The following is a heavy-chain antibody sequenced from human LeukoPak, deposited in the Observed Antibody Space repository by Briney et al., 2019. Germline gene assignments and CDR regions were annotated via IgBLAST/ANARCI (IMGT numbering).Heavy chain of an antibody. D-gene: IGHD1-26*01. CDR3: VKYRADV. J-gene: IGHJ6*02. CDR2: ISGSDGST. CDR1: RFTFSTYA. V-gene: IGHV3-23*01. Sequence: PGGSLRLSCAASRFTFSTYAMSWVRQPPGKGLEWVSAISGSDGSTYYADSVKGRFTISRDNSKNTLYLQMNSLRAEDTAVYYCVKYRADVWGQGTTVTVSS.